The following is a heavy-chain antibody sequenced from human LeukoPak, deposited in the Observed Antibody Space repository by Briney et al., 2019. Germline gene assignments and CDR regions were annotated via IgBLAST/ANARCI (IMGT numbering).Heavy chain of an antibody. CDR2: IIPILGIA. V-gene: IGHV1-69*04. J-gene: IGHJ5*02. CDR1: GYTFTSYG. Sequence: GASVKVSCKASGYTFTSYGISWVRQAPGQGLEWMGRIIPILGIANYAQKFQGRVTITADKSTSTAYMELSSLRSEDTAVYYCAREAVVVAATFLTGRGSFDPWGQGTLVTVSS. D-gene: IGHD2-15*01. CDR3: AREAVVVAATFLTGRGSFDP.